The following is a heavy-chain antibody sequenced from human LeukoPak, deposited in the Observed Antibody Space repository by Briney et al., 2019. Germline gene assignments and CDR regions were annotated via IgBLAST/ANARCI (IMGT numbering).Heavy chain of an antibody. CDR3: ARVDTTVTIF. Sequence: PSETLSLTCTVSGGSISSSSYYWGWIRQPPGKGLEWIGSIYYSGSTYYNPSLKSRVTISVDTSKNQFSLKLSSVTAADTAVYYCARVDTTVTIFWGQGTLVTVSS. CDR2: IYYSGST. CDR1: GGSISSSSYY. V-gene: IGHV4-39*07. J-gene: IGHJ4*02. D-gene: IGHD4-17*01.